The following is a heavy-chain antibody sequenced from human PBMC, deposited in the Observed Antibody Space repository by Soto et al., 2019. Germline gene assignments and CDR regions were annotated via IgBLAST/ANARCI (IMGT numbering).Heavy chain of an antibody. CDR2: TRNKANSYTT. J-gene: IGHJ5*02. CDR1: GFTFSDHY. CDR3: ARDXGWFDP. D-gene: IGHD2-15*01. V-gene: IGHV3-72*01. Sequence: EVQLVESGGGLVQPGGSLRLSCAASGFTFSDHYMDWVRQAPGKGLEWVGRTRNKANSYTTEYAASXXXXXTXXRXXXXXXXXXXXXXXXXXXTXVXXCARDXGWFDPWGQGTLVTV.